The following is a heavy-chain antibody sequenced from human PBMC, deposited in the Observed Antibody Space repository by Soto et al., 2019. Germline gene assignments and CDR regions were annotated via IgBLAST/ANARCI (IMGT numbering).Heavy chain of an antibody. V-gene: IGHV3-23*01. CDR1: GFTFTWYS. Sequence: GGSLRPSCAASGFTFTWYSMSWVRQAPGKGLEWVSTISGSGGTTYYADSVKGRFTISRDNSKNTLYLQMNSLRAEDTAVYYCAKDRYYYDSSGYYRERFYFDYWGQGTLVTVSS. J-gene: IGHJ4*02. D-gene: IGHD3-22*01. CDR2: ISGSGGTT. CDR3: AKDRYYYDSSGYYRERFYFDY.